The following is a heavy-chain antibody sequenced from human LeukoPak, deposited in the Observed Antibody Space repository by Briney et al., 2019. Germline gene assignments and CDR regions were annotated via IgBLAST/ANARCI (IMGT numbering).Heavy chain of an antibody. J-gene: IGHJ4*02. D-gene: IGHD2-21*01. CDR1: GFTFSAYG. CDR3: AGGLLGCGGSHCYPTDY. CDR2: ISDDGSNK. V-gene: IGHV3-30*03. Sequence: GGSLRLSCAASGFTFSAYGMHWVRQAPGKGLEGVAVISDDGSNKYYVDSVKGRFTISRDNPKNTLYLQMNSLRAEDTAVYYCAGGLLGCGGSHCYPTDYWGQGTLVTVSS.